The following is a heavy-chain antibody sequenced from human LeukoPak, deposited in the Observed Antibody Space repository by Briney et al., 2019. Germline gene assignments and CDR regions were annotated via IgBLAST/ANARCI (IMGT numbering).Heavy chain of an antibody. CDR2: ISSSSSYI. D-gene: IGHD2-15*01. CDR3: ARDPGYCSGGSCQYYYYYMDV. CDR1: GFTLSSNW. V-gene: IGHV3-21*01. Sequence: GGSLRLSCAGSGFTLSSNWMHWVRQAPGKGLEWVSFISSSSSYIYYADSVKGRFTISRDNARNSLYLQMNSLRAEDTAVYYCARDPGYCSGGSCQYYYYYMDVWGKGTTVTVSS. J-gene: IGHJ6*03.